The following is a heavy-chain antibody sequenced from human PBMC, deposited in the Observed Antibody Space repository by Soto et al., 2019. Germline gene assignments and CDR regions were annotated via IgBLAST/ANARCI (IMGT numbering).Heavy chain of an antibody. CDR2: IIPIFGTA. D-gene: IGHD5-18*01. CDR3: ARGNTAMVPYFDY. V-gene: IGHV1-69*13. CDR1: GGTFSSYA. J-gene: IGHJ4*02. Sequence: ASVKVSCKASGGTFSSYAISWVRQAPGQGLEWMGGIIPIFGTANYAQKFQGRVTITADESTSTAYMELSSLRSEDTAVYYCARGNTAMVPYFDYWGQGTLVTVSS.